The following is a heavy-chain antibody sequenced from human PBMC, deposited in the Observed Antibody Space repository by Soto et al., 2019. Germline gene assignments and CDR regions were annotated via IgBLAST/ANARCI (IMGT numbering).Heavy chain of an antibody. CDR2: INHSGST. CDR1: GGSFSGYY. CDR3: RALAARPKEYYYYGMDV. V-gene: IGHV4-34*01. Sequence: TCAVYGGSFSGYYWSWIRQPPGKGLEWIGEINHSGSTNYNPSLKSRVTISVDTSKNQFSLKLSFVTAADTAVYYCRALAARPKEYYYYGMDVWGQGTAVTVSS. J-gene: IGHJ6*02. D-gene: IGHD6-6*01.